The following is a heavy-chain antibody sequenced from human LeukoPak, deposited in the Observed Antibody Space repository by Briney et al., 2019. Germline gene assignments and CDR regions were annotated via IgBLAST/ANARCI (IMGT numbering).Heavy chain of an antibody. CDR3: ARDNRGEYHFDN. CDR2: INPNSGGT. CDR1: GYTFTAYH. Sequence: ASVKVSCKASGYTFTAYHMHWVRQAPGQGLEWMGWINPNSGGTKYAQKFQGRVTMTRDTSISTAYMELSRLKSDDTAIYYCARDNRGEYHFDNWGQGTLVSVSS. D-gene: IGHD3-10*01. V-gene: IGHV1-2*02. J-gene: IGHJ4*02.